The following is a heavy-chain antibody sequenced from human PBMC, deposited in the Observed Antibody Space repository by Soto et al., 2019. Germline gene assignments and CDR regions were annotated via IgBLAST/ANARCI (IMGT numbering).Heavy chain of an antibody. J-gene: IGHJ6*02. CDR2: TYYRSKWYN. CDR3: ARAPSITIFGVVIDDYYYYGMDV. V-gene: IGHV6-1*01. CDR1: GDSVSSNSAA. D-gene: IGHD3-3*01. Sequence: PSPTLSLTCAISGDSVSSNSAAWNWIRQSPSRGLEWLGRTYYRSKWYNDYAVSVKSRITINPDTSKNQFSLQLNSVTPEDTAVYYCARAPSITIFGVVIDDYYYYGMDVWGQGTTVTVSS.